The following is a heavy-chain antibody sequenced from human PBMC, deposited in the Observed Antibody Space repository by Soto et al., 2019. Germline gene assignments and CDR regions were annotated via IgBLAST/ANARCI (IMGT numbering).Heavy chain of an antibody. V-gene: IGHV3-33*01. Sequence: QVQLVESGGGVVQPGTSLRLSCEASGFTFSGFGMHWVRQAPGKGLEWVAVIWYDGSKKYYADCVKGRFTISRDNSKNALYLQMNSVRAEDTAVYYCARGRGGSYGGNSAHFDIWGQGTLVTVSS. CDR3: ARGRGGSYGGNSAHFDI. J-gene: IGHJ3*02. D-gene: IGHD4-17*01. CDR2: IWYDGSKK. CDR1: GFTFSGFG.